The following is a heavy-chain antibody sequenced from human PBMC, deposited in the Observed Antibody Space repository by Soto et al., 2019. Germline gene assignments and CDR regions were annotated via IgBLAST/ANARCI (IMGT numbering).Heavy chain of an antibody. Sequence: PGGSLRLSCAASGFTFSSYAMSWVRQAPGKGLEWVSAISGSGGSTYYADSVKGRFTISRDNSKNTLYLQMNSLRPEDTAVYYCAKDSGYQLLDNYVYYGLDVWGQGTTVTVYS. CDR3: AKDSGYQLLDNYVYYGLDV. V-gene: IGHV3-23*01. CDR2: ISGSGGST. D-gene: IGHD2-2*01. J-gene: IGHJ6*02. CDR1: GFTFSSYA.